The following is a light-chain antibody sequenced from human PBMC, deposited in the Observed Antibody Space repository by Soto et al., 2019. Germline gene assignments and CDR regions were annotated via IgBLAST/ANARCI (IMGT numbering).Light chain of an antibody. CDR2: RNN. J-gene: IGLJ3*02. CDR3: AAWDGSLSGVV. V-gene: IGLV1-47*01. CDR1: SSNVGSNF. Sequence: QAVLTQPPSASGTPGQRFTISCSGSSSNVGSNFVYWYQQLPGAAPQLLISRNNERPSGVPDRFSGSKSGTSASLAISGLRSEDEADYHCAAWDGSLSGVVFGGGTQLTVL.